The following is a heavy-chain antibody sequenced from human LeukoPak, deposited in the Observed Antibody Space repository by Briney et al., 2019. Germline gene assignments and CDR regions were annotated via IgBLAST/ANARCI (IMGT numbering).Heavy chain of an antibody. CDR1: GFIFSSYA. J-gene: IGHJ4*02. Sequence: GGSLRLSCVASGFIFSSYAIHWVRQAPGEGLEWVAVISYVGSNKYYADSVKGRFTISRDNSKNTLSLQMNSLRAEDTAVYYCARDRDYGDLDYWGQGTLVTVSS. CDR3: ARDRDYGDLDY. CDR2: ISYVGSNK. D-gene: IGHD4-17*01. V-gene: IGHV3-30-3*01.